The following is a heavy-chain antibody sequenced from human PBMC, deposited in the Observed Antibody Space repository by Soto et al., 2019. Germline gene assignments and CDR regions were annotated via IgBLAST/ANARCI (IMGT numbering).Heavy chain of an antibody. Sequence: PSETLSLTCAVYGGSFSGYYWSWIRQPPGKGLEWIGEINHSGSTNYNPSLKSRVTISVDTSKNQFSLKLSSVTAADTAVYYCARGRFGGCYYGSGSEAGYYGMDVWGQGTTVTVSS. CDR2: INHSGST. V-gene: IGHV4-34*01. J-gene: IGHJ6*02. D-gene: IGHD3-10*01. CDR3: ARGRFGGCYYGSGSEAGYYGMDV. CDR1: GGSFSGYY.